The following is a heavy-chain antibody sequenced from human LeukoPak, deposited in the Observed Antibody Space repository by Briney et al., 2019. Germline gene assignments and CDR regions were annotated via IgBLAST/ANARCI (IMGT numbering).Heavy chain of an antibody. Sequence: ASVKVSCKASGYTFTDYFMHWVRQAPGQGLEWMGWINPNSGGTNYAQKFQGRVTMTRDTSISTAYMELSRLRSDDTAVYYCARVGGNSGAPDAFDIWGQGTMVTVSS. V-gene: IGHV1-2*02. CDR2: INPNSGGT. CDR3: ARVGGNSGAPDAFDI. CDR1: GYTFTDYF. J-gene: IGHJ3*02. D-gene: IGHD4-23*01.